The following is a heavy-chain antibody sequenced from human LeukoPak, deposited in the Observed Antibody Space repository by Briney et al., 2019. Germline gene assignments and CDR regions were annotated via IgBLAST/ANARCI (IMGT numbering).Heavy chain of an antibody. CDR2: INPDGSQK. CDR3: VRQMIRFWFDP. CDR1: GFTFSLYW. Sequence: GGSLRLSCAASGFTFSLYWMTWVRQSPGKGLEGVADINPDGSQKYPVDSVKGRFTISRDNAKNSLFLQMNSLRAEDTAVYYCVRQMIRFWFDPWGQGTQVTVSS. D-gene: IGHD3-16*01. J-gene: IGHJ5*02. V-gene: IGHV3-7*01.